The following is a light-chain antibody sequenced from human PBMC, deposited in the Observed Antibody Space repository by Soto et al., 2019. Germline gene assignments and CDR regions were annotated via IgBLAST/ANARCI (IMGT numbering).Light chain of an antibody. V-gene: IGKV1-12*01. J-gene: IGKJ5*01. CDR3: QQAYSFPIT. Sequence: DIQMTQSPSSLSASVGDRVTITGRASQGISSWLAWYQQIKGKAPKLLIYAASTLQSGVPSRFRGNGSGTDFTLVISSLQPEDSETYYCQQAYSFPITFGQGTRLEIK. CDR2: AAS. CDR1: QGISSW.